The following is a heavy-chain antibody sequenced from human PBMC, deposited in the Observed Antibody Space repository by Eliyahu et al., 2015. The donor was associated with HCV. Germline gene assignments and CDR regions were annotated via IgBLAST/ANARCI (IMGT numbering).Heavy chain of an antibody. J-gene: IGHJ5*02. CDR2: IYWNDDK. CDR1: GFSLSTXXVG. CDR3: AHSSTPTSLQENWFDP. Sequence: QITLKESGPTLVKPTQTLTLTCTFSGFSLSTXXVGVGWIRQPPGKALEWLALIYWNDDKRYSPSLKSRLTITKDTSKNQVVLTMTNMDPVDTATYYCAHSSTPTSLQENWFDPWGQGTLVTVSS. V-gene: IGHV2-5*01.